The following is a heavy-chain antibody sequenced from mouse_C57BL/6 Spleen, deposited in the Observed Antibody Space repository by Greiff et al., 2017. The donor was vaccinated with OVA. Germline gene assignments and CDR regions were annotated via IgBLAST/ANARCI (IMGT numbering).Heavy chain of an antibody. CDR2: IYPGGGYT. CDR3: ALQGYYYDSSPYYYAMDY. D-gene: IGHD1-1*01. Sequence: VQLQQSGAELVRPGTSVKMSCKASGYTFTNYWIGWAKQRPGHGLEWIGDIYPGGGYTNYNEKFKGKATLTADKSSSTAYMQLSSLTSEDSAIYYCALQGYYYDSSPYYYAMDYWGQGTSVTVSS. J-gene: IGHJ4*01. V-gene: IGHV1-63*01. CDR1: GYTFTNYW.